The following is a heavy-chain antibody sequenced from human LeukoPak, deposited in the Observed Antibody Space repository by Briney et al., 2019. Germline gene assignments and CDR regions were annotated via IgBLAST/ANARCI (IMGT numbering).Heavy chain of an antibody. CDR3: ARESDDSSTSSKSYYFDY. CDR1: GGTFSSYA. J-gene: IGHJ4*02. Sequence: SVKVSCKASGGTFSSYAISWVRQAPGQGLEWMGGIIPIFGTANYAQKFQGRVTITADESTSTAYMELSSLRSEDTAVYYCARESDDSSTSSKSYYFDYWGQGTLVTVSS. CDR2: IIPIFGTA. D-gene: IGHD2-2*01. V-gene: IGHV1-69*01.